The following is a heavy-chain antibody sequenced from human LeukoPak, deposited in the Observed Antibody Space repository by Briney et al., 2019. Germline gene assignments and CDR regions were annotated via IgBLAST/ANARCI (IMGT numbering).Heavy chain of an antibody. CDR1: GGSISSYY. Sequence: SETLSLTCTVSGGSISSYYWSWIRQPPGKGLEWIGYIYTSGSTNYNPSLKSRVTISVDTSKNQFSLKLSSVTAADTAMYYCARQGVAARSPFDYWGQGTLVTVSS. J-gene: IGHJ4*02. D-gene: IGHD6-6*01. CDR2: IYTSGST. V-gene: IGHV4-4*09. CDR3: ARQGVAARSPFDY.